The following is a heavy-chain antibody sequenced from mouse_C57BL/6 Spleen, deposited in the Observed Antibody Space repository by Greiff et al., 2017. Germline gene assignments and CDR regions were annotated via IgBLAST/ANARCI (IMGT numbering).Heavy chain of an antibody. CDR1: GYTFTSYN. J-gene: IGHJ2*01. V-gene: IGHV1-12*01. CDR2: IYPGNGDT. CDR3: ARGDYYGRGLDC. D-gene: IGHD1-1*01. Sequence: LQQSGAELVRPGASVKMSCKASGYTFTSYNMHWVKQTPRQGLEWIGTIYPGNGDTSYNQQFKGKATLTVDKSSSTAYMQLSSLASEDSAVYFCARGDYYGRGLDCWGQGTTLTVSS.